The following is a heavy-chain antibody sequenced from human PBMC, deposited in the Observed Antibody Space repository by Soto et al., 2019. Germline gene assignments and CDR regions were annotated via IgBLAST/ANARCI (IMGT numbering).Heavy chain of an antibody. J-gene: IGHJ4*02. Sequence: QVQLVQSGAEVKKPGASVKVSCKASGYTFTDYYLHWVRQAPGQGLEWMGWINPNSGGTHYAQKFQGWVTMTRDTSITTAYMELNRLTSDDTAVYYCARDWGHCYGSGSFPSPHPSDIWGQGTLVTVSS. D-gene: IGHD3-10*01. CDR3: ARDWGHCYGSGSFPSPHPSDI. CDR2: INPNSGGT. V-gene: IGHV1-2*04. CDR1: GYTFTDYY.